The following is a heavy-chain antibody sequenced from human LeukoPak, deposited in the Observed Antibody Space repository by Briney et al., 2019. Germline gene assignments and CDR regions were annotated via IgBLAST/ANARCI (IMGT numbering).Heavy chain of an antibody. CDR2: INQNGNET. V-gene: IGHV3-7*01. J-gene: IGHJ4*02. Sequence: GGSLRLSCAASGFTVSSNYMSWVRQAPGKGLEWVANINQNGNETNSVDSVKGRFTISRDNTKNSLYLQMNSLRAEDTAVYYCARDLVGAADWGRGTLVTVSS. CDR1: GFTVSSNY. D-gene: IGHD1-26*01. CDR3: ARDLVGAAD.